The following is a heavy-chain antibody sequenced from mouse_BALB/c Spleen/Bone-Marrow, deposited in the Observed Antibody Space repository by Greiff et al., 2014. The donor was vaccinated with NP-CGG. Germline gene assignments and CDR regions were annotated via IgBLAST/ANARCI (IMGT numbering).Heavy chain of an antibody. D-gene: IGHD2-4*01. V-gene: IGHV1-54*01. CDR1: GYAFTNYL. J-gene: IGHJ4*01. CDR2: INSGSGGT. CDR3: ARAITDAMDY. Sequence: VQLQQSGAELVRPGTSVKVSCKGSGYAFTNYLIEWVKQRPGQGLECIGVINSGSGGTKYNEKFKGKATLTADKSSSTAYMQLSSLTSDDSAVYFCARAITDAMDYWGQGTSVTVSS.